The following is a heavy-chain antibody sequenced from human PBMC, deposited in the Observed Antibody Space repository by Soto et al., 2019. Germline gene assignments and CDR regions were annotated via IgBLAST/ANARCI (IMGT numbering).Heavy chain of an antibody. V-gene: IGHV1-69*13. CDR1: GGTFSSYA. CDR3: ARSPAAELYFDY. J-gene: IGHJ4*02. Sequence: SVKVSCKASGGTFSSYAISWVRQAPGQGLEWVGGIIPIFGTANYAQKFQGRVTITADESTSTAYMELSSLRSEDTAVYYCARSPAAELYFDYWGQGTLVTVSS. D-gene: IGHD2-2*01. CDR2: IIPIFGTA.